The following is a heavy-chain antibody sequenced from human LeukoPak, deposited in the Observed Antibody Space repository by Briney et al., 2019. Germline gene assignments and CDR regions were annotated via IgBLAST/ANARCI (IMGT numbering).Heavy chain of an antibody. V-gene: IGHV4-59*02. CDR3: ASRELGNDY. CDR2: IYHTGST. D-gene: IGHD7-27*01. Sequence: SETLSLTCTISGGSVSDYYWSWIRQSPGKGLEWIGYIYHTGSTSYSPSLKSRVTISADTSQNQFSLKLSSVTAADTAVYYCASRELGNDYWGQGTLVTVSS. CDR1: GGSVSDYY. J-gene: IGHJ4*02.